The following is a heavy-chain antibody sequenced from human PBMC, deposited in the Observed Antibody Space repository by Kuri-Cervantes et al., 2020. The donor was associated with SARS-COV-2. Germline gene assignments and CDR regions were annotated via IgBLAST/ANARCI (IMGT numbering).Heavy chain of an antibody. CDR3: ARGLGYCSGGSCYSRPSSDY. D-gene: IGHD2-15*01. CDR2: IRYDGSNK. J-gene: IGHJ4*02. V-gene: IGHV3-30*02. CDR1: GFTFSSYG. Sequence: GESLKISCAASGFTFSSYGMHWVRQAPGKGLEWVAFIRYDGSNKYYADSVKGRFTISRDNSKNTLYLQMNSLRAEDTAVYYCARGLGYCSGGSCYSRPSSDYWGQGTLVTVSS.